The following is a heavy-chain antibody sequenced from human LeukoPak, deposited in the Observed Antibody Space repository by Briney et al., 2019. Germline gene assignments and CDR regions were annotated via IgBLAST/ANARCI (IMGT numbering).Heavy chain of an antibody. J-gene: IGHJ4*02. D-gene: IGHD5-18*01. CDR1: GFTFSSYG. Sequence: GGSLRLSCAASGFTFSSYGMHWVRQAPGKGLEWVAVISYDGSNKYYADSVKGRFTISRDNSKNTLYPQMNSLRAEDTAVYYCAKDDSYGLDYWGQGTLVTVSS. CDR2: ISYDGSNK. V-gene: IGHV3-30*18. CDR3: AKDDSYGLDY.